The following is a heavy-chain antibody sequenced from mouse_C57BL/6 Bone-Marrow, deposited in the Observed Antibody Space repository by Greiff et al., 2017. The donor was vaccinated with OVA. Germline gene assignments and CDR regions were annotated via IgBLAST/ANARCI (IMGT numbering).Heavy chain of an antibody. D-gene: IGHD1-1*01. V-gene: IGHV1-55*01. J-gene: IGHJ1*03. CDR2: IYPGSGST. CDR3: AEGATVAWDFDV. Sequence: QVQLQQPGAELVKPGASVKMSCKASGYTFTSYCITWVKQRPGQGLEWIGDIYPGSGSTNYNEKFKSKATLTVDTSSSTAYMQLSRLTSEDSAVYYCAEGATVAWDFDVWGTGTTVTVSA. CDR1: GYTFTSYC.